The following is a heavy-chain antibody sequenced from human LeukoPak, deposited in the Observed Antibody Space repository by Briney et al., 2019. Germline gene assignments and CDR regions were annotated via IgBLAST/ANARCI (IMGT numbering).Heavy chain of an antibody. D-gene: IGHD2-21*01. Sequence: SETLSLTCAVYGGSFSGYYWSWIRQPPGKGLEWIGEINHSGSTNYNPSLKSRVTISVDTSRNQFSLKLSSVTAADTAVYYCARSRQGDGDYWGQGTLVTVSS. J-gene: IGHJ4*02. CDR3: ARSRQGDGDY. V-gene: IGHV4-34*01. CDR1: GGSFSGYY. CDR2: INHSGST.